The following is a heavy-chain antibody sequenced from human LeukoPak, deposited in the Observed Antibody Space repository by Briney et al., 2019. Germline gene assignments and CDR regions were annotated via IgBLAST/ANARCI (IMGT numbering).Heavy chain of an antibody. CDR2: IKSKTDGGTT. Sequence: PGGSLRLSCAASGFTVSSNYMTWVRQAPGQGLEWVGRIKSKTDGGTTDYAAPVKGRFTISRDDSKNTLYLQMNSLKTEDTAVYYCTARYCRSTSCYGEYFQRWGQGTLVTVSS. CDR1: GFTVSSNY. D-gene: IGHD2-2*01. J-gene: IGHJ1*01. V-gene: IGHV3-15*01. CDR3: TARYCRSTSCYGEYFQR.